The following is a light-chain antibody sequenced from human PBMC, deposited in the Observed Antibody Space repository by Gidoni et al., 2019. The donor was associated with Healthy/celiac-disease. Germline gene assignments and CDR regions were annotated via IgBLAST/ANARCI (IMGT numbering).Light chain of an antibody. V-gene: IGKV4-1*01. J-gene: IGKJ5*01. CDR3: QQYYSTLPIT. CDR2: WAS. CDR1: QSVLYSSNNNNY. Sequence: DIVMTQSPDSLAVSLCESATINCKSSQSVLYSSNNNNYLAWYQQKPGQPPKLLIYWASTRESGVPDRFSGSGSGTDFTLTISSLQAEDVAVYYCQQYYSTLPITFGQGTRLEIK.